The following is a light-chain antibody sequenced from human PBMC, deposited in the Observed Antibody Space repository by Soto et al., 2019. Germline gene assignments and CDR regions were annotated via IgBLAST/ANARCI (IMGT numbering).Light chain of an antibody. V-gene: IGLV1-40*01. CDR3: QYYDSSLTGYV. J-gene: IGLJ1*01. CDR1: SSNIGAGYD. Sequence: QSVLTQPPSVSGAPGQRVTISCTGSSSNIGAGYDVHWYQQLPGTAPKLLIYGNSNRPSGVPDRFSGSKSGTSASLAITGFQAEDEADYYCQYYDSSLTGYVFGTGTKVTVL. CDR2: GNS.